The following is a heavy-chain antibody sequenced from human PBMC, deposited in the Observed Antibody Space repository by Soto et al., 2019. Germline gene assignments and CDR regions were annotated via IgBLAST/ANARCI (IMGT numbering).Heavy chain of an antibody. V-gene: IGHV2-5*02. Sequence: QITLKESGPTLVKPTQTLTLTCTFSGFSLRTSGVGVGWTRQPPGKALEWLALIYWDDDKRYSPSLKSRLTITKDTSKNQVVLTMTKMDPVDTATYYCAQDPGFDWFDPWGQGTLVTVSS. CDR3: AQDPGFDWFDP. J-gene: IGHJ5*02. CDR1: GFSLRTSGVG. CDR2: IYWDDDK.